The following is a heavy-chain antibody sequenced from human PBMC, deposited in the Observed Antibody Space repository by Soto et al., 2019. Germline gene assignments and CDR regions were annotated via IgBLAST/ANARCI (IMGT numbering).Heavy chain of an antibody. J-gene: IGHJ4*01. D-gene: IGHD1-1*01. CDR2: ISYDGSNK. V-gene: IGHV3-30-3*02. Sequence: GGSLRLSCAASGFTFSSYAMHWVRQAPGKGLEWVAVISYDGSNKYYADSVKGRFTISRDNSKNMLHLQMNSLRAEDTAIYYCEKTLSGNWSFHHWGQGTLVTVSS. CDR3: EKTLSGNWSFHH. CDR1: GFTFSSYA.